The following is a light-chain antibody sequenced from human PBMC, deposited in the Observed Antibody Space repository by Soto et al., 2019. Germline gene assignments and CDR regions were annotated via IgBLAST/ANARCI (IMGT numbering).Light chain of an antibody. CDR1: SSDVGGYNY. V-gene: IGLV2-14*01. J-gene: IGLJ1*01. CDR2: EVN. Sequence: QSVLTQPASASGSPGQSITISCSGTSSDVGGYNYVSWYQQHPGKAPKLMIYEVNNRPSGVSNRFSGSKSGNTASLTISGLQAEDEADYYCSSYTTRSTVFGTGTKVTVL. CDR3: SSYTTRSTV.